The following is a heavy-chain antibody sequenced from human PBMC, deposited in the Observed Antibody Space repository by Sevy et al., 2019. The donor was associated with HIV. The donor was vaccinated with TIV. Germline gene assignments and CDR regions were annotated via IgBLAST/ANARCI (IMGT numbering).Heavy chain of an antibody. Sequence: LTCTLSGGSISSGGYYWSWIRQHPGKGLEWIGYIYYSGSTYYNPSLKSRVTISVDTSKNQFSLKLSSVTAADTAVYYCARGGVEQQLVHDAFDIWGQGTMVTVSS. V-gene: IGHV4-31*03. CDR1: GGSISSGGYY. CDR3: ARGGVEQQLVHDAFDI. J-gene: IGHJ3*02. CDR2: IYYSGST. D-gene: IGHD6-13*01.